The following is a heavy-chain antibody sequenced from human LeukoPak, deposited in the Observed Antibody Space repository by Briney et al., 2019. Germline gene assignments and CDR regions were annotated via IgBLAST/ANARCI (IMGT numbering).Heavy chain of an antibody. CDR1: GGTFSSYA. D-gene: IGHD2-2*01. CDR2: VIPIFGTA. Sequence: ASVTVSCKASGGTFSSYAISWVRQAPAQGLGWVGGVIPIFGTANYAQKFQGRVTITADKSTSTAYMELSSLRSEDTAVYYCARGRGAPAADNPYYFDYWGQGTLVTVSS. J-gene: IGHJ4*02. CDR3: ARGRGAPAADNPYYFDY. V-gene: IGHV1-69*06.